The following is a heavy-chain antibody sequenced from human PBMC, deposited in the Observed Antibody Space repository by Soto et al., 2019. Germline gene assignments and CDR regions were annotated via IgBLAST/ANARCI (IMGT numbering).Heavy chain of an antibody. J-gene: IGHJ4*02. Sequence: WSRVRNPPGKGLEWIGEIHHIGRTNYNPSLKSRLSMSVDKSRNHFSLQLTSVTAADTAVYYCAKVGPSQPSTFDHWGQGTLVPVSS. D-gene: IGHD3-3*01. CDR3: AKVGPSQPSTFDH. V-gene: IGHV4-4*02. CDR2: IHHIGRT.